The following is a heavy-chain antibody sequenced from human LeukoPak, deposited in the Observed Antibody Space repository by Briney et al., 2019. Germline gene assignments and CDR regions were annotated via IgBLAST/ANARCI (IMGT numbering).Heavy chain of an antibody. V-gene: IGHV1-18*01. J-gene: IGHJ4*02. D-gene: IGHD6-13*01. Sequence: ASVKVSCKASGYTFTSYGISWVRQAPGQGLEWMGWISAYNGNTNYAQKLQGRVTMTTDTSTSTAYMELRSLRAEDTAVYYCARAFERLRIAAAGIDYWGQGTLVTVSS. CDR2: ISAYNGNT. CDR3: ARAFERLRIAAAGIDY. CDR1: GYTFTSYG.